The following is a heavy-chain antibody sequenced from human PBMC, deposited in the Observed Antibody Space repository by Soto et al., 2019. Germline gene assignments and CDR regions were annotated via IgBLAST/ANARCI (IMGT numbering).Heavy chain of an antibody. CDR2: IYSNGIT. V-gene: IGHV4-4*07. CDR3: ARESSGWMRFDY. CDR1: GGSISSYY. D-gene: IGHD6-19*01. Sequence: SETVCLTCTVSGGSISSYYGRWIRQPAGKGLEWIGRIYSNGITNYNPSLKSRVTMSVDTSKNQFSLKLSSVTAADTAVYYCARESSGWMRFDYWGQGTQVTVSS. J-gene: IGHJ4*02.